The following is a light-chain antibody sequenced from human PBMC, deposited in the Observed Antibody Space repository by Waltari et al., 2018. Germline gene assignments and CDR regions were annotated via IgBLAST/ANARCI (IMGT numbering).Light chain of an antibody. CDR3: MQGIDLRT. CDR2: EVS. Sequence: EIVMTQTPLSMSVTPGQPASIPCQSSQSLQYSAGKTYLYWYLQKSGQSPQLLIYEVSRRSSGVPDRFSGSGSGTDFTLKISRVEAEDVGVYYCMQGIDLRTFGQGTKVEIK. J-gene: IGKJ1*01. CDR1: QSLQYSAGKTY. V-gene: IGKV2-29*02.